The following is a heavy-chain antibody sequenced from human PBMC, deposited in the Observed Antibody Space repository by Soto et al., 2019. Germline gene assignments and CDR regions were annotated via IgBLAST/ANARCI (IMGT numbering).Heavy chain of an antibody. V-gene: IGHV3-23*01. CDR3: AKKDIVLMVYANFDY. D-gene: IGHD2-8*01. CDR2: ISGSGGST. J-gene: IGHJ4*02. CDR1: GFTFSSYA. Sequence: EVQLLESGGGLVQPGGSLRLSCAASGFTFSSYAMSWVRQAPGKGLEWVSAISGSGGSTYYADSVKGRFTISRDNSKNTLYLQMKSLRAEDTAVYYCAKKDIVLMVYANFDYWGQGTLVTVSS.